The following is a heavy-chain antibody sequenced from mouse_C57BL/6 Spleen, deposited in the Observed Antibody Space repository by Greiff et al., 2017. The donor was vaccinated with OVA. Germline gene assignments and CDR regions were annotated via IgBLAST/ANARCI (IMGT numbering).Heavy chain of an antibody. Sequence: QVQLQQPGAELVKPGASVKLSCKASGYTFTSYWMHWVRQRPGRGLEWIGRIEPNSGGTKYNEKFKSKATLTVDKPSSTAYMQLSSLTSEDSAVYYCARSPYDYGSDYWGQGTTLTVSS. V-gene: IGHV1-72*01. D-gene: IGHD2-4*01. CDR1: GYTFTSYW. J-gene: IGHJ2*01. CDR3: ARSPYDYGSDY. CDR2: IEPNSGGT.